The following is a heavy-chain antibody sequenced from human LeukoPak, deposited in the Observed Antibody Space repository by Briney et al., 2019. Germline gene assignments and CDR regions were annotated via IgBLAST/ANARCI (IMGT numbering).Heavy chain of an antibody. D-gene: IGHD3-10*01. CDR2: IEYSSSSI. J-gene: IGHJ5*02. Sequence: GGSLRLSCAASGFIFSSYSMNWVRQAPGKGLEWVSYIEYSSSSIYYADSVKGRFTISRDNAKNSLYLQMNSLRAEDTAVYYCARGYYYGSGKFDPWGQGTLVTVSS. CDR3: ARGYYYGSGKFDP. V-gene: IGHV3-48*01. CDR1: GFIFSSYS.